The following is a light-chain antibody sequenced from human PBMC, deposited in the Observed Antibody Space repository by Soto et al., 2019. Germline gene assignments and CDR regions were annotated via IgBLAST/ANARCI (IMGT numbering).Light chain of an antibody. J-gene: IGKJ1*01. V-gene: IGKV3-15*01. CDR3: QQYHNLWT. Sequence: EIVMTQSPATLSMSPGERATPSCTASHYVYSNVAWFQQRPGQAPRLLIYRASARATGTPARFSGSGSGTEFTLTITSLQSEDFAVYYCQQYHNLWTFGQGTKVDIK. CDR2: RAS. CDR1: HYVYSN.